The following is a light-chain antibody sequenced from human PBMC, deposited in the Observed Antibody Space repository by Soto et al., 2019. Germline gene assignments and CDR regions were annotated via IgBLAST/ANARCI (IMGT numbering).Light chain of an antibody. CDR1: QAISNY. J-gene: IGKJ1*01. Sequence: DIQMTQSPSSLSASVGDRVTMTCRASQAISNYVAWYQQKPGQVPKLLIYAASTLQSGVPSRFSGSGSGTDFTLTISSLQPEDVATYYCQKYNDDSRTFGQGTKVE. CDR3: QKYNDDSRT. CDR2: AAS. V-gene: IGKV1-27*01.